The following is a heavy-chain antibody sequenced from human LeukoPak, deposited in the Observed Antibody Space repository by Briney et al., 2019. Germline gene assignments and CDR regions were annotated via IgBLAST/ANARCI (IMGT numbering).Heavy chain of an antibody. J-gene: IGHJ4*02. CDR3: AKDQDIVVVPAAPFDY. CDR2: ISGSGGST. CDR1: GFPFSSYA. D-gene: IGHD2-2*01. Sequence: GGSLRLSCAASGFPFSSYAMSWVRQAPGKGLEWVSAISGSGGSTYYADSVKGRFTISRENSKNTLYLQMNSLRAEDTAVYYCAKDQDIVVVPAAPFDYWGQGTLVTVSS. V-gene: IGHV3-23*01.